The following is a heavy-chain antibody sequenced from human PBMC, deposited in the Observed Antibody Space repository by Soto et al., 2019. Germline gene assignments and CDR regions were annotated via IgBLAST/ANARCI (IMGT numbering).Heavy chain of an antibody. CDR1: GGTFSSYA. CDR2: MNPNSGNT. J-gene: IGHJ4*02. D-gene: IGHD3-22*01. V-gene: IGHV1-8*02. CDR3: ARGGRYYYDSSGYAH. Sequence: ASVKVSCKASGGTFSSYAISWVRQATGQGLEWMGWMNPNSGNTGYAQKFQGRVTMTRNTSISTAYMELSSLRSEDTAVYYCARGGRYYYDSSGYAHWGQGTLVTVSS.